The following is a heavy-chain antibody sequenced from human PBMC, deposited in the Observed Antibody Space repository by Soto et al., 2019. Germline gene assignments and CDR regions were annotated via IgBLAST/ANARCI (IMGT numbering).Heavy chain of an antibody. CDR3: AREWCISGPIHHCFDP. CDR1: GFTFSSYA. J-gene: IGHJ5*02. CDR2: ISYDGYNK. D-gene: IGHD2-8*02. V-gene: IGHV3-30*09. Sequence: QVQLVESGGGVVQPWRSLRLSCAASGFTFSSYAMHWVRQAPGKGLAWVAVISYDGYNKYYADSVKGRFAISRDNSKNQLYLRVESLRDEETAVYYWAREWCISGPIHHCFDPWGQGTLVTVSS.